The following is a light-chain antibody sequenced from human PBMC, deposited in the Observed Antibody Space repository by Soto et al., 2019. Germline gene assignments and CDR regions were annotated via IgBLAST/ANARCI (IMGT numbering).Light chain of an antibody. V-gene: IGKV3-11*01. CDR1: QSVSSY. Sequence: LSQSPATLSLSTGERATLSCRASQSVSSYLAWYQQKPGQAPRLLIYDASNRATGIPARFSGSGSGTDFTLTISSLEPEDFAVYYCQQRSNWPLTFAGGTKVAIK. CDR3: QQRSNWPLT. CDR2: DAS. J-gene: IGKJ4*01.